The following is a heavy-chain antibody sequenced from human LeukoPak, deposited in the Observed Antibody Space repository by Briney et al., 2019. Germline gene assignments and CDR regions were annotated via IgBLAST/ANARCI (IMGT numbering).Heavy chain of an antibody. Sequence: SETLALTCTVSGGSFSSYYWSWIRQSPGKGLEWIGYIYYSGSTNYNPSLKSRVTISVDTSKNQFSLKLSSVTAADTAVYYCARDYGSGTQQGFDYWGQGTLVTVSS. V-gene: IGHV4-59*01. D-gene: IGHD3-10*01. CDR2: IYYSGST. CDR3: ARDYGSGTQQGFDY. J-gene: IGHJ4*02. CDR1: GGSFSSYY.